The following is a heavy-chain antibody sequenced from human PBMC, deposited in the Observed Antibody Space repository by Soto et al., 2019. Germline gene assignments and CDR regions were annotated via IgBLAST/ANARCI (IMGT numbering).Heavy chain of an antibody. CDR2: IWYDGSNK. CDR1: GFTFSSYG. J-gene: IGHJ4*02. Sequence: QVQLVESGGGVVQPGRSLRLSCAASGFTFSSYGMHWVRQAPGKGLEWVAVIWYDGSNKYYADSVKGRFTISRDNSKNTLYLQMNSLRAEDTAVYYCARETRIQLWLKGYFYYWGQGTLVTVSS. CDR3: ARETRIQLWLKGYFYY. D-gene: IGHD5-18*01. V-gene: IGHV3-33*01.